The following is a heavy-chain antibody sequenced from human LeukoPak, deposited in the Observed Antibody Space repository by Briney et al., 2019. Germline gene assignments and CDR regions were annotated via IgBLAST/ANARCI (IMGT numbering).Heavy chain of an antibody. V-gene: IGHV3-30*04. CDR3: ARGRRDDAFDI. CDR1: GFTFSSYA. J-gene: IGHJ3*02. CDR2: ISYDGSNK. Sequence: GGSLRLSCAASGFTFSSYAMSWVRQAPGKGLEWVAVISYDGSNKYYADSVKGRFTISRDNSKNTLYLQMNSLRAEDTAVYYCARGRRDDAFDIWGQGTMVTVSS. D-gene: IGHD6-25*01.